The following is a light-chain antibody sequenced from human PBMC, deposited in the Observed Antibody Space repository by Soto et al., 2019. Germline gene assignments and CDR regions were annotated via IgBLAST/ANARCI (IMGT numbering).Light chain of an antibody. CDR2: QTS. Sequence: EIVLTQSPATLSLSPGERATLSCRASQSVKTFLLWYQHRPGQAPRLLIYQTSIRAAGIPARFSASGTGTDFTLTISDVQPEDFAVYYCHQRQSWPRTFGQGTKVDIK. V-gene: IGKV3-11*01. CDR1: QSVKTF. J-gene: IGKJ1*01. CDR3: HQRQSWPRT.